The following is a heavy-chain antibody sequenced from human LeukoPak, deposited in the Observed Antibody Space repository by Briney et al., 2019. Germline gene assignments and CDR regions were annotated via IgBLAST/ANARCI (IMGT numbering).Heavy chain of an antibody. CDR3: ARGAGYNYPYYLDY. Sequence: PGGSLRLSCAASGFTFSSYAMSWVRQAPGKGLEWVSAISGSGGSTYYADSVKGRFTISRDNSKNTLYLQTNSLRAEDTAVYYCARGAGYNYPYYLDYWGQGTLVTVSS. J-gene: IGHJ4*02. CDR1: GFTFSSYA. CDR2: ISGSGGST. D-gene: IGHD5-24*01. V-gene: IGHV3-23*01.